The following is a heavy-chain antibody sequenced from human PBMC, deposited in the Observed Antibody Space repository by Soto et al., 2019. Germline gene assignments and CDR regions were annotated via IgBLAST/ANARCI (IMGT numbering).Heavy chain of an antibody. Sequence: ASVKVSCKASGGTFSSYTISWVRQAPGQGLEWMGRIIPILGIANYAQKFQGRVTITADKSTSTAYMELSSLRSEDTAVYYCARGEEQYQLLSPFDYWGQGTLVTVSS. J-gene: IGHJ4*02. D-gene: IGHD2-2*01. CDR1: GGTFSSYT. V-gene: IGHV1-69*02. CDR3: ARGEEQYQLLSPFDY. CDR2: IIPILGIA.